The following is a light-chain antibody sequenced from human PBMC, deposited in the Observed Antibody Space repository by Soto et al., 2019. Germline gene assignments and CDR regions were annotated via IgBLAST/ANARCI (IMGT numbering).Light chain of an antibody. Sequence: EIVMTQSPATLSVSPGERATLSCRASQSVNSNLAWYQQKPGQAPRLLIYGASTRATGIPARFSGSGSGTEFTLTISRLQSEDFAVYYCQQYNNWPPRYTFGQGTKLEIK. V-gene: IGKV3-15*01. CDR3: QQYNNWPPRYT. CDR2: GAS. CDR1: QSVNSN. J-gene: IGKJ2*01.